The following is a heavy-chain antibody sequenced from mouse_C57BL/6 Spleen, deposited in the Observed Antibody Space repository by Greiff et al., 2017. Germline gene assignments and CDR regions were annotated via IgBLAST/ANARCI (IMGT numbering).Heavy chain of an antibody. V-gene: IGHV1-69*01. CDR1: GYTFTSYW. J-gene: IGHJ1*03. Sequence: QVQLQQPGAELVMPGASVKLSCKASGYTFTSYWMHWVKQRPGQGLEWIGEIDPSDSYTNYNQKFKGKSTLTVDKSSSTAYMQLSSLTSEDSAVYYCARRYYSNYPYWYFEVWGTGTTVTVSS. CDR2: IDPSDSYT. CDR3: ARRYYSNYPYWYFEV. D-gene: IGHD2-5*01.